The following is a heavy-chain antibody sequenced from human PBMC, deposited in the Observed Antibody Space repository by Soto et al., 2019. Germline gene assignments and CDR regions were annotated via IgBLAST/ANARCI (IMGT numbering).Heavy chain of an antibody. CDR1: GFTFSSYG. V-gene: IGHV3-33*01. Sequence: EGSLRLSCAASGFTFSSYGMHWVRQAPGKGLEWVAVIWYDGSNKYYADSVKGRFTISRDNSKNTLYLQMNSLRAEDTAVYYCARDLFLRDIVVVPAAMGPYYFDYWGQGTLVTVSS. CDR2: IWYDGSNK. D-gene: IGHD2-2*01. CDR3: ARDLFLRDIVVVPAAMGPYYFDY. J-gene: IGHJ4*02.